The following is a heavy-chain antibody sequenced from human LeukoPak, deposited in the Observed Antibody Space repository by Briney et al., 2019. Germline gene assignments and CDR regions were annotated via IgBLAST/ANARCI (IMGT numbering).Heavy chain of an antibody. V-gene: IGHV4-4*07. J-gene: IGHJ1*01. CDR1: GGSISSYY. D-gene: IGHD3-22*01. CDR3: ARHVSIYYDSPFQH. CDR2: IYTSGST. Sequence: SETLSLTCTVSGGSISSYYWSWIRQPAGKGLGWIGRIYTSGSTYYNPSLKSRVTISVDTSKNQFSLKLSSVTAADTAVYYCARHVSIYYDSPFQHWGQGTLVTVSS.